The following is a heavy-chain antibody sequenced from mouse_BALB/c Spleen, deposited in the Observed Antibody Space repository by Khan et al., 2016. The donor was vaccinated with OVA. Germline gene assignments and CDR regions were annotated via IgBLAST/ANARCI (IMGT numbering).Heavy chain of an antibody. CDR1: GFTFSNYA. CDR3: ARGLHAMDY. Sequence: EVELVESGGGLVKPGGSLTLSCAASGFTFSNYAMSWVRQTPEKRLEWVASITTGGSTYYPDTVKGRFTISRDNARNILYLQMSSLRSEETYYCARGLHAMDYWGQGTSVTVSS. J-gene: IGHJ4*01. V-gene: IGHV5-6-5*01. CDR2: ITTGGST.